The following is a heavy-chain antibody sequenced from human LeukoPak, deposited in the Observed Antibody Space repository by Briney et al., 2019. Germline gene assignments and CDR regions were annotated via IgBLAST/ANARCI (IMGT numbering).Heavy chain of an antibody. D-gene: IGHD1-1*01. J-gene: IGHJ6*02. V-gene: IGHV3-21*01. Sequence: PGGSLRLSCTASGFTFSSYVMNWVRQAPAKGLEWVSSISSSSTYIYYADSVKGRFTISRDNAKNSLYLQMDSLRAEDTAVYYCAKKRTTGMVSHDGMDVWGQGTPVTVSS. CDR2: ISSSSTYI. CDR3: AKKRTTGMVSHDGMDV. CDR1: GFTFSSYV.